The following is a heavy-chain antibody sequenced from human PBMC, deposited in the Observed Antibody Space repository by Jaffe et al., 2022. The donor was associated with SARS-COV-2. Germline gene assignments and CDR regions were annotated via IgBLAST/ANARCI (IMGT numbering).Heavy chain of an antibody. Sequence: QVQLVQSGAEVKKPGASVKVSCKASGYTFTSYAMHWVRQAPGQRLEWMGWINAGNGNTKYSQKFQGRVTITRDTSASTAYMELSSLRSEDTAVYYCARESEAVAVQNPLFDYWGQGTLVTVSS. CDR2: INAGNGNT. V-gene: IGHV1-3*01. J-gene: IGHJ4*02. CDR1: GYTFTSYA. CDR3: ARESEAVAVQNPLFDY. D-gene: IGHD6-19*01.